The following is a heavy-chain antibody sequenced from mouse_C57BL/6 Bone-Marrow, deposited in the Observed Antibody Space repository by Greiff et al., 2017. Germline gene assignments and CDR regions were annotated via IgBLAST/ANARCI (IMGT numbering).Heavy chain of an antibody. Sequence: EVKLVESGGGLVQPGESLKLSCESNEYEFPSHDMSWVRKTPETRLELVAAINSDGGSTYYPDTMERRFIISRDNTKKTLYLQMSSLRSEDTALYYCARLYYYGSSYAMDYWGQGTSVTVSS. CDR3: ARLYYYGSSYAMDY. D-gene: IGHD1-1*01. V-gene: IGHV5-2*01. CDR1: EYEFPSHD. CDR2: INSDGGST. J-gene: IGHJ4*01.